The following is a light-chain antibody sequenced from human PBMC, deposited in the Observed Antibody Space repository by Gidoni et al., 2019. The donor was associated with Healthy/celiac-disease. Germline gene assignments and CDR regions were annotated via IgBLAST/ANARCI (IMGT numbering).Light chain of an antibody. J-gene: IGKJ2*01. CDR1: QSVSSN. Sequence: EIVMTQPPATLSVSPGARAPLSCRASQSVSSNLPWYQQNPGQAPRLLLYGASTSATGIPARFSGSGSGTEFTLTISSLQSEDFAVYYCQQYNYWPPYTFGQXTKLEIK. CDR3: QQYNYWPPYT. CDR2: GAS. V-gene: IGKV3-15*01.